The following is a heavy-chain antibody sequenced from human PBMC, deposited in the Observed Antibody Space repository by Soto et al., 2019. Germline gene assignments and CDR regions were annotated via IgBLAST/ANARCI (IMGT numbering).Heavy chain of an antibody. CDR2: ISGSGGST. CDR1: GFTFSSYA. V-gene: IGHV3-23*01. D-gene: IGHD6-13*01. Sequence: LRLSCAAPGFTFSSYAMSWVRQAPGKGLEWVSAISGSGGSTYYADSVKGRFTISRDNSKNTLYLQMNSLRAEDTAVYYCAKDLAGYSSSWYAAPYYYYYGMDVWGQGTTVTVSS. J-gene: IGHJ6*02. CDR3: AKDLAGYSSSWYAAPYYYYYGMDV.